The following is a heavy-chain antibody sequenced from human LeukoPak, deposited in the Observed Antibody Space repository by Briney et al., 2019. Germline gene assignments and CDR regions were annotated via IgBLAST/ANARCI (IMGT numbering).Heavy chain of an antibody. J-gene: IGHJ4*02. Sequence: GESLKISCKGSGYSFTSYWIGWVRQMPGKGLEWMGIIYPGDSDTRYSPSFQGQVTISADKSINTPYLQWSSLKASDTAMYYCARHRSFGYSSGWYIDYWGQGTLVTVSS. D-gene: IGHD6-19*01. CDR2: IYPGDSDT. V-gene: IGHV5-51*01. CDR3: ARHRSFGYSSGWYIDY. CDR1: GYSFTSYW.